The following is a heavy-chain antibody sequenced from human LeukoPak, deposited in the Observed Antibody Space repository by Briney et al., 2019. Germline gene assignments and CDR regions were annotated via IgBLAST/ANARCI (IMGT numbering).Heavy chain of an antibody. CDR1: GFTFSSYA. CDR2: ISGSGGST. CDR3: AKKLSYCSSTSCYLPNYYYGMDV. J-gene: IGHJ6*02. D-gene: IGHD2-2*01. Sequence: GGSLRLSCAASGFTFSSYAMSWVRQAPGKGLEWVSAISGSGGSTYYADSVKGRFTTSRDNSKNTLYLQMNSLRAEDTAVYYCAKKLSYCSSTSCYLPNYYYGMDVWGQGTTVTVSS. V-gene: IGHV3-23*01.